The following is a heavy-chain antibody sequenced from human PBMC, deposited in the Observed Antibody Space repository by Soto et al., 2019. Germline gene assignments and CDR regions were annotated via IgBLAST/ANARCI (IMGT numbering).Heavy chain of an antibody. Sequence: EVDLFQSGGGLGQPGGSLTLSCVASGFTFADYPMNWVRQVPGKGLEWITRITASGGTTYYTDSASGRFTISRENSKNTLLLHMNSLRADDTAIYYCAKSLLALAGGWYLDSWGQGTLVTVSS. V-gene: IGHV3-23*01. J-gene: IGHJ4*02. CDR1: GFTFADYP. CDR2: ITASGGTT. CDR3: AKSLLALAGGWYLDS. D-gene: IGHD6-19*01.